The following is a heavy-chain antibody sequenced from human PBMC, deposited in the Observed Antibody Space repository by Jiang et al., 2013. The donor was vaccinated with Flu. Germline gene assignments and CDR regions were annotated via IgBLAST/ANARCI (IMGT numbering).Heavy chain of an antibody. CDR2: IYYNGIT. CDR1: GGSISNYH. V-gene: IGHV4-4*07. Sequence: GPGLVKPSETLSLTCTVSGGSISNYHWSWIRQPAGKGLEWIGRIYYNGITDYNPSLKGRVTMSVDTSKNQFSLKLSSVTATDTAVYYCARGWGMTTNEGFDYWGQGTLVTVSS. CDR3: ARGWGMTTNEGFDY. D-gene: IGHD2-8*02. J-gene: IGHJ4*02.